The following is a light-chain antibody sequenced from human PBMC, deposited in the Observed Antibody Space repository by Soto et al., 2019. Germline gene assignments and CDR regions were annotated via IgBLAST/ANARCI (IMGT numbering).Light chain of an antibody. CDR3: QQYNIWWT. CDR2: GAS. CDR1: QSVSSN. Sequence: EIVMTQSPATLSVSPGERDTLSCRASQSVSSNLAWYQQKPGQAPRLLIYGASTRATGIPARFSGSGSGTEFTLTISSLHSEDFAVYYCQQYNIWWTFGQGTKVDIK. V-gene: IGKV3-15*01. J-gene: IGKJ1*01.